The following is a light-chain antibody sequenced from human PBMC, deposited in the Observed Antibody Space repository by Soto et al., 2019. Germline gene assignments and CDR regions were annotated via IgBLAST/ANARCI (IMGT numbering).Light chain of an antibody. CDR2: KAS. Sequence: DIQMSQSPSTLSASVGDRVTITCRASHSISSWLAWYQQKPGKAPKLLIYKASSLESGVPSRFSGSGSGTEFTLTTSSLQPDDFATYYCQQYNSYPITFGQGTRLEIK. V-gene: IGKV1-5*03. J-gene: IGKJ5*01. CDR1: HSISSW. CDR3: QQYNSYPIT.